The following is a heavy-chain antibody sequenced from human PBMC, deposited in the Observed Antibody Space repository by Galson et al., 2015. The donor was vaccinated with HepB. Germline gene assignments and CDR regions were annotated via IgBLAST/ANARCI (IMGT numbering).Heavy chain of an antibody. V-gene: IGHV3-30*18. Sequence: SLRLSCAASGFTFSSYGMHWVRQAPGKGLEWVAVISYDGSNKYYADSVKGRFTISRDNSKNTLYLQMNSLRAEDMAVYYCAKADIVVVPAIDYWGQGALVTVSS. CDR2: ISYDGSNK. J-gene: IGHJ4*02. CDR1: GFTFSSYG. D-gene: IGHD2-2*01. CDR3: AKADIVVVPAIDY.